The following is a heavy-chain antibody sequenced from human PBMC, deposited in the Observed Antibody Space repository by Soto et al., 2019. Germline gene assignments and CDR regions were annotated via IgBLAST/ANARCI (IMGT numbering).Heavy chain of an antibody. CDR2: INAGNGNT. J-gene: IGHJ4*02. D-gene: IGHD2-2*01. Sequence: ASVKVSCKASGYTFTSYAMHWVRQAPGQRLEWMGWINAGNGNTKYSQKFQGRVTITRDTSASTAYMELSSLRSEDTAVYYCARVVVVPAATTRASYFDYWGQGTLVTVAS. V-gene: IGHV1-3*01. CDR1: GYTFTSYA. CDR3: ARVVVVPAATTRASYFDY.